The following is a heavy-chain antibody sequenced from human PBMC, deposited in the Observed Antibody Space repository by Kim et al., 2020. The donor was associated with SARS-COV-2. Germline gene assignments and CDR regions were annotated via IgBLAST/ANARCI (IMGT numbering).Heavy chain of an antibody. CDR3: ARHLTGGMIVVVIREDDAFDI. CDR1: GYSFTSYW. J-gene: IGHJ3*02. Sequence: GESLRISCKGSGYSFTSYWISWVRQMPGKGLEWMGRIDPSDSYTNYSPSFQCHVTISADKSISTAYLQWSSLKASDTAMYYCARHLTGGMIVVVIREDDAFDIWGQGTMVTVSS. V-gene: IGHV5-10-1*01. D-gene: IGHD3-22*01. CDR2: IDPSDSYT.